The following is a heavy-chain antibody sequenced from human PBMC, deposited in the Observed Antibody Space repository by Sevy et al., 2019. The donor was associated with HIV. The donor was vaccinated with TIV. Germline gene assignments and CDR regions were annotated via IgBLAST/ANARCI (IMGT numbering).Heavy chain of an antibody. CDR1: GFTFSSYW. Sequence: GGSLRLSCAASGFTFSSYWMHWVRQAPGKGLVWVSRINSDGSSTSYADSVKGRFTISRDNAKNTLYLQMNSLRAGDTAVYYCARARSGPHDAFDIWGQGTMVTVSS. D-gene: IGHD2-15*01. J-gene: IGHJ3*02. V-gene: IGHV3-74*01. CDR2: INSDGSST. CDR3: ARARSGPHDAFDI.